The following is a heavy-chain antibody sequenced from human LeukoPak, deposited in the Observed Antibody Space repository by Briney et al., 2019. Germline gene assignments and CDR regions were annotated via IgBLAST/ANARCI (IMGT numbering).Heavy chain of an antibody. CDR2: VYNDGLT. CDR3: ATVPRGGDGYHLDY. D-gene: IGHD5-24*01. J-gene: IGHJ4*01. Sequence: LAGGSLRLSCAASGFSVSNTYMSWVRQAPGKGLKWVSVVYNDGLTYYADSVQGRFTISKDTSKNIFYLQMHSLRVEDTAVYFCATVPRGGDGYHLDYWGRGTLVTVSS. V-gene: IGHV3-53*01. CDR1: GFSVSNTY.